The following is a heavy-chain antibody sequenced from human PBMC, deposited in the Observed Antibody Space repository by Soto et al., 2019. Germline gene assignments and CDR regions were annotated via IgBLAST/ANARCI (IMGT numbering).Heavy chain of an antibody. J-gene: IGHJ6*02. CDR1: GGSFSGYY. CDR3: ARGADYCSSTRCYLYSHYSGMDV. Sequence: PSETLSLTCAVYGGSFSGYYWSWIRQPPGKGLEWIGEINHSGSTNYNPSLKSRVTISVDTSKNQFSLKLSSVTAADTAVYYCARGADYCSSTRCYLYSHYSGMDVWGQGTTVAVAS. D-gene: IGHD2-2*01. CDR2: INHSGST. V-gene: IGHV4-34*01.